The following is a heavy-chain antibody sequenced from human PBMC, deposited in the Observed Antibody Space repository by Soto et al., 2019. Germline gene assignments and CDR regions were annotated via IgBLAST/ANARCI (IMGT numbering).Heavy chain of an antibody. D-gene: IGHD3-10*01. V-gene: IGHV1-18*01. CDR3: ARSVGSGIYYNQYNWFDP. J-gene: IGHJ5*02. Sequence: QVQLVQSGGEVKKPGASVKVSCKASGYTFTNYGISWVRQAPGQGLEGMGWINVYTGNTKYAQKVKGRVTMTTDTATRTAYMALRSWRSYDTAVYYCARSVGSGIYYNQYNWFDPWCEGTLGTFSS. CDR2: INVYTGNT. CDR1: GYTFTNYG.